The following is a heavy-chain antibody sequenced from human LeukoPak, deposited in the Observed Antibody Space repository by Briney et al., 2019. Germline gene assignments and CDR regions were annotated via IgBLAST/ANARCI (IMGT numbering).Heavy chain of an antibody. CDR3: ARDDYGDYVGRGAFDI. D-gene: IGHD4-17*01. CDR1: GFTFSSYS. J-gene: IGHJ3*02. CDR2: ISSSSSTI. V-gene: IGHV3-48*04. Sequence: GGSLRLSCAASGFTFSSYSMNWVRQAPGKGLEWVSYISSSSSTIYYADSVKGRFTISRDNAKNSLYLQMNSLRAEDTAVYYCARDDYGDYVGRGAFDIWGQGTMVTVSS.